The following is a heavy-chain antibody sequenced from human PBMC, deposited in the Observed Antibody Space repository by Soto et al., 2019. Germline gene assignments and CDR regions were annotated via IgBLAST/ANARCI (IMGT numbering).Heavy chain of an antibody. Sequence: QVHLQESGPGLVKPSETLSLTCSVSGASVNSYSWSWIRQSAGKGLEWIGRIYTSASTNYSPSFKGRGTLSVDTSENPVSLKLTSVAAADTAIYYCAKDREEGYNFYYGMDVWGQGATVTVSS. CDR3: AKDREEGYNFYYGMDV. D-gene: IGHD5-12*01. CDR2: IYTSAST. CDR1: GASVNSYS. J-gene: IGHJ6*02. V-gene: IGHV4-4*07.